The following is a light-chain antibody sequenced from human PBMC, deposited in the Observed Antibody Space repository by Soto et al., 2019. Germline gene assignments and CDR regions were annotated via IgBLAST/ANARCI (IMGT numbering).Light chain of an antibody. CDR2: DAS. CDR1: QRISNS. CDR3: QQYKDWPLS. J-gene: IGKJ4*01. Sequence: EIVMTQSPATLSVSPGERATLSCRASQRISNSLAWYQQKVGQSPRLVIYDASTRATGIPARFSGSGSGTEFTLTISSLQSEDFAFYYCQQYKDWPLSFGGGTKVDIK. V-gene: IGKV3-15*01.